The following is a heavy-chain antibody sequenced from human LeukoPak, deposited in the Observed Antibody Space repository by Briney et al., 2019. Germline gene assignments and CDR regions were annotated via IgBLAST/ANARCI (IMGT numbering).Heavy chain of an antibody. V-gene: IGHV4-31*03. CDR1: GGSVSSAPYY. D-gene: IGHD6-13*01. CDR3: ARFGRLYGTTWYFWDF. Sequence: PSETLSLTCSVAGGSVSSAPYYWGWIRQHPGTGLEWIGYIYYSGNTYYNPSLKTRLTISLDTSKNQFSLRLSSVTAADTALYYCARFGRLYGTTWYFWDFWGQGTLVTVSS. J-gene: IGHJ4*02. CDR2: IYYSGNT.